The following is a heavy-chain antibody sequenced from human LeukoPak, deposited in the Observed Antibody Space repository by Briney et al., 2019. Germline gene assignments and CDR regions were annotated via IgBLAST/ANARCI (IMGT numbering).Heavy chain of an antibody. D-gene: IGHD3-3*01. CDR1: GGSISSSSYY. J-gene: IGHJ3*02. Sequence: SETLSLTCTVSGGSISSSSYYWGWIRQPPGKGLEWIGSIYYSGSTYYNPSLKSRVTISVDTSKNQFSLKLSSVTAADTAVYYCARGIILRFLGTPTGDAFDIWGQGTMVTVSS. CDR3: ARGIILRFLGTPTGDAFDI. CDR2: IYYSGST. V-gene: IGHV4-39*01.